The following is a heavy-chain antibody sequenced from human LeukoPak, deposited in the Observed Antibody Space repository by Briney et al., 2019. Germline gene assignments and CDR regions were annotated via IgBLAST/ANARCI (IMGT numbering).Heavy chain of an antibody. D-gene: IGHD2-2*01. V-gene: IGHV7-4-1*02. CDR2: NNTNTGNP. J-gene: IGHJ5*02. CDR1: GYAFIDYA. Sequence: ASVKVSCKASGYAFIDYAINWVRQAPGQGLEWMGWNNTNTGNPTYALGFAGRFVFYMNTSVRTTYLQISSIKGEETGVYVCAGDPGDDFVVPGDPWGQGTLVTVSS. CDR3: AGDPGDDFVVPGDP.